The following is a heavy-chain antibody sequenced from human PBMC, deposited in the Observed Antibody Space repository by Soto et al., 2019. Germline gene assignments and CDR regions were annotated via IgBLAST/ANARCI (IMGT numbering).Heavy chain of an antibody. J-gene: IGHJ4*02. V-gene: IGHV3-23*01. CDR3: AKDRAVRWSIFDD. CDR2: ISGSGGST. D-gene: IGHD4-17*01. CDR1: GFTFSSYA. Sequence: HPGGSLRLSCAASGFTFSSYAMSWVRQAPGKGLEWVSAISGSGGSTYYADSVKGRFTISRDNSKNTLYLQMNSLRAEDTAVYYCAKDRAVRWSIFDDWGQGTLVTGSS.